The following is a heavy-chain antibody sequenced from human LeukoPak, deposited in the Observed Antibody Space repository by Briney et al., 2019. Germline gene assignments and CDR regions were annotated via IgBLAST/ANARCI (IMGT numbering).Heavy chain of an antibody. CDR3: ARVSGSNFIDY. Sequence: GGSLRLSCAASGFTFSSYSMNWVRQAPGKGLEWDSGINWNGGSTGYADSVKGRFTISRDNAKNSLYLQMNSLRAEDTALYHCARVSGSNFIDYWGQGTLVTVSS. J-gene: IGHJ4*02. D-gene: IGHD1-26*01. CDR2: INWNGGST. CDR1: GFTFSSYS. V-gene: IGHV3-20*01.